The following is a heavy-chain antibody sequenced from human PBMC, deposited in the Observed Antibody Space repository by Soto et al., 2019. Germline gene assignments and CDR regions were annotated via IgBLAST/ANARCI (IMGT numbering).Heavy chain of an antibody. CDR1: GGTFSSYA. CDR2: IIPIFGTA. V-gene: IGHV1-69*13. CDR3: ARAPQRKTYYYDSSGYTFDY. J-gene: IGHJ4*02. D-gene: IGHD3-22*01. Sequence: ASVKVSCKASGGTFSSYAISWVRQAPGQGLVWMGGIIPIFGTANYAQKFQGRVTITADESTSTAYMELSSLRSEDTAVYYCARAPQRKTYYYDSSGYTFDYWGQGTLVTVSS.